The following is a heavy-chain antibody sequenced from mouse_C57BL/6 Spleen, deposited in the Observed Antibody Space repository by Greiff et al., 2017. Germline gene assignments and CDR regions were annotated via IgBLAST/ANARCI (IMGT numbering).Heavy chain of an antibody. CDR3: ARGGYYYGSSHYFDY. CDR2: ISDGGSYT. V-gene: IGHV5-4*01. Sequence: EVQVVESGGGLVKPGGSLKLSCAASGFTFSSYAMSWVRQTPEKRLEWVATISDGGSYTYYPDNVKGRFTISRDNAKNNLYLQMSHLKSEDTAMYYCARGGYYYGSSHYFDYWGQGTTLTVSS. D-gene: IGHD1-1*01. CDR1: GFTFSSYA. J-gene: IGHJ2*01.